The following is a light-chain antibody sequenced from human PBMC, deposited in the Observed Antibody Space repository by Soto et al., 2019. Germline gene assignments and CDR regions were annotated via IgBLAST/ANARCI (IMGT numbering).Light chain of an antibody. J-gene: IGLJ1*01. Sequence: QSALTQPPSASGAPGQSVTISCTGTSSDVGGYNFVSWYQQNPGIFPKLMIYEVNKRHSGVPDRFSGSKSGNTASLTVSGLQAEDEADYYCTSYAGGNNVFGTGTKVTVL. CDR3: TSYAGGNNV. V-gene: IGLV2-8*01. CDR2: EVN. CDR1: SSDVGGYNF.